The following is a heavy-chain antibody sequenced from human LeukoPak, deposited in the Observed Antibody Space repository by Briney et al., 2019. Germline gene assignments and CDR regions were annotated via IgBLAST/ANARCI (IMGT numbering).Heavy chain of an antibody. CDR1: GFTFSSYA. Sequence: SGGSLRLSCAASGFTFSSYAMTWVRQAPGKGLEWVSDISDGGGSTYYADSVKGRFTISRDNSKNTLYLHMDSLRADDTAVYYCARHSAWYPAAVDYWGQGTLVTVSS. J-gene: IGHJ4*02. V-gene: IGHV3-23*01. D-gene: IGHD6-19*01. CDR2: ISDGGGST. CDR3: ARHSAWYPAAVDY.